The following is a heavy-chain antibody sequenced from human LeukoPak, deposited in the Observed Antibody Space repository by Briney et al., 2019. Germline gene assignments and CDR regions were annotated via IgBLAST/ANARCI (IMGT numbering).Heavy chain of an antibody. J-gene: IGHJ4*02. CDR1: GFTFSYYY. CDR2: ISSSGSTI. D-gene: IGHD3-22*01. Sequence: PGGSLRLSCAASGFTFSYYYMSWIRQAPGKGLEWVSYISSSGSTIYYADSVKGRFTISRDNAKNSLYLQMNSLRAEDTAVYYCARDLFYDSSGYYGYWGQGTLVTVSS. CDR3: ARDLFYDSSGYYGY. V-gene: IGHV3-11*01.